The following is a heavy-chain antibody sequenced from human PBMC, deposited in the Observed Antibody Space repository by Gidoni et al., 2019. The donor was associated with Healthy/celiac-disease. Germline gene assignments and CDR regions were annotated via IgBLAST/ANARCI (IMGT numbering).Heavy chain of an antibody. V-gene: IGHV3-23*01. CDR1: GFTFSSDD. J-gene: IGHJ6*02. Sequence: EVQLLESGGGLVQPGGSLRLSCAASGFTFSSDDMSWVRQATGKGLEWVSAISGSGGSTYYADSVKGRFTISRDNSKNTLYRQMNSLRAEDTAVYYCAKDPSLYYDSSGYYYNHYYYYGMDVWGQGTTVTVSS. D-gene: IGHD3-22*01. CDR2: ISGSGGST. CDR3: AKDPSLYYDSSGYYYNHYYYYGMDV.